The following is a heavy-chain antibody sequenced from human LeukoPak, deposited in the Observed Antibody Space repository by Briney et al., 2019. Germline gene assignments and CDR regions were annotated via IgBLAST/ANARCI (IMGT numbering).Heavy chain of an antibody. CDR1: GGSISSDTYS. J-gene: IGHJ6*03. D-gene: IGHD5-18*01. Sequence: SQTLSLTCTVSGGSISSDTYSWSWFRQPAGKELEWIGRIYTSGNTKYNPSLKSRVTISVDTSKNLFSLKLSSVTAADTAVYYCARDVRLWLQQGYYYYMDVWGKGTTVTVSS. V-gene: IGHV4-61*02. CDR2: IYTSGNT. CDR3: ARDVRLWLQQGYYYYMDV.